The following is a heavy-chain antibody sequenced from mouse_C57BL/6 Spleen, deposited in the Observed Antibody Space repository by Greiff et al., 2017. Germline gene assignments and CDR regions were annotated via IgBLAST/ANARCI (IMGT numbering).Heavy chain of an antibody. Sequence: VQLKESGAELVRPGASVKLSCTASGFNIKDDYMHWVKQRPEQGLEWIGWIDPENGDTEYASKFQGKATITADTASNTAYLQLSSLTSEDTAVYYCTTGEVDYWGQGTSGTVAS. CDR3: TTGEVDY. J-gene: IGHJ4*01. CDR1: GFNIKDDY. CDR2: IDPENGDT. V-gene: IGHV14-4*01.